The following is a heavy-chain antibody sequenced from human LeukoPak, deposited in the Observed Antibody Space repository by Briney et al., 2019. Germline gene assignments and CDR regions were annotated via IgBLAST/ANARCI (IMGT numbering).Heavy chain of an antibody. CDR3: TTDFYSSVGVRYYFDY. Sequence: GGSLRLSCAASGFTFSKAWMSWVRQAPGKGLEWVGRIKSKTDGGTTDYAAPVKGRFTISRDDSKNTLYLQMNSLKTEDTAVYYCTTDFYSSVGVRYYFDYWGQGTLVTVSS. V-gene: IGHV3-15*01. J-gene: IGHJ4*02. D-gene: IGHD6-19*01. CDR2: IKSKTDGGTT. CDR1: GFTFSKAW.